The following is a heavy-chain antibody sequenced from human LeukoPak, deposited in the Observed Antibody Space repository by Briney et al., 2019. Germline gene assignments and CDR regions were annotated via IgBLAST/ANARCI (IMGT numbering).Heavy chain of an antibody. J-gene: IGHJ4*02. CDR2: IRYDGSNK. CDR1: GLTFISYG. CDR3: AKDGMEWLRLGGPDY. V-gene: IGHV3-30*02. D-gene: IGHD5-12*01. Sequence: GGSLRLTCAPSGLTFISYGMHWVRPGPRAGLEWVGFIRYDGSNKYYADSVKGRFTISRDNSKNTLYLQMNSLRAEDTAVYYCAKDGMEWLRLGGPDYWGQGTLVTVSS.